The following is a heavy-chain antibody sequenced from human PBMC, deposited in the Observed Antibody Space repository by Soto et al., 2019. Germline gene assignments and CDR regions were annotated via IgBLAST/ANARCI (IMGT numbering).Heavy chain of an antibody. J-gene: IGHJ4*02. CDR2: ISGSGGST. CDR3: ANHGGSWYYFDY. D-gene: IGHD2-15*01. V-gene: IGHV3-23*01. Sequence: EVQLLESGGGLVQPGGSLRLSCAASGFTFSSYAMSWVRQAPGKGLEWVSAISGSGGSTYYADSVKGRFTISRDNSKNTLYLQMNSLRAEDTAVYYCANHGGSWYYFDYWGQGTLVTVSS. CDR1: GFTFSSYA.